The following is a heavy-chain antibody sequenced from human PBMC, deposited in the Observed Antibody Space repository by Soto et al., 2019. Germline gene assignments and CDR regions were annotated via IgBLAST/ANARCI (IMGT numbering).Heavy chain of an antibody. CDR2: IYYSGST. CDR3: ASISRRGSGRRKAGYYYDSSGYWQSYYYYGMDV. J-gene: IGHJ6*02. D-gene: IGHD3-22*01. Sequence: SETLSVTCTVSGGSISSSIYYWGWIRQPPGKGLEWIGSIYYSGSTYYNPSLKSRVTISVDTSKNQFSLKLSSVTAADTAVYYCASISRRGSGRRKAGYYYDSSGYWQSYYYYGMDVWGQGTTVTVSS. V-gene: IGHV4-39*01. CDR1: GGSISSSIYY.